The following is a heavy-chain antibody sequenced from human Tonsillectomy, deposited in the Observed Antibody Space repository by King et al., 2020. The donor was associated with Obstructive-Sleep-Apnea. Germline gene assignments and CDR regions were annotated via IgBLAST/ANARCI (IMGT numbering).Heavy chain of an antibody. Sequence: VQLVESGGGLVKPGGSLRLSCAASGFTFSEYYMSWIRQAPGKGLEWVSYSSSGGDTIYYGDSVKGRFTIARDDANNSLDLQMNSLRAEDTAVYYCAKGSGSLLYYYYGMDVWGQGTTVTVSS. CDR2: SSSGGDTI. CDR3: AKGSGSLLYYYYGMDV. V-gene: IGHV3-11*01. CDR1: GFTFSEYY. D-gene: IGHD3-10*01. J-gene: IGHJ6*02.